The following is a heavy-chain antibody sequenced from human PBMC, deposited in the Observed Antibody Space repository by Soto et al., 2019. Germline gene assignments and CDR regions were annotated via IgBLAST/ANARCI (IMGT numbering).Heavy chain of an antibody. Sequence: QVQLVQSGAEVKKPGSSVKVSCKASGGSFSSYAISWVRQAPGQGLEWMGGIIPIVGTGNYAQNFQGRVTITADESTSTAYMELSSLRSEDTGMYFCARHLRAAGRPGMDVWGQGITATASS. J-gene: IGHJ6*02. CDR1: GGSFSSYA. V-gene: IGHV1-69*01. D-gene: IGHD6-13*01. CDR2: IIPIVGTG. CDR3: ARHLRAAGRPGMDV.